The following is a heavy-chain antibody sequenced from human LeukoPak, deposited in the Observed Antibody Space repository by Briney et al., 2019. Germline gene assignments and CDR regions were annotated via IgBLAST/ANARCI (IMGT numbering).Heavy chain of an antibody. Sequence: PGGSLRLSCAASGFTFSSYGMHWVRQAPGKGLEWVAVIWYDGSNKYYADSVKGRFTISRDNAKNSLYLQLNSLRAEDTAVYYCARDQVGIFDYWGQGTLVTVSS. V-gene: IGHV3-33*01. CDR1: GFTFSSYG. J-gene: IGHJ4*02. CDR3: ARDQVGIFDY. D-gene: IGHD1-26*01. CDR2: IWYDGSNK.